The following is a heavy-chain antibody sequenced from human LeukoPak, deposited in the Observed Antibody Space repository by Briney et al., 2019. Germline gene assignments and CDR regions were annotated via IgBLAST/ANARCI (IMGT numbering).Heavy chain of an antibody. CDR1: GGSISSYY. D-gene: IGHD1-26*01. V-gene: IGHV4-4*07. J-gene: IGHJ4*02. Sequence: SETLSLTCTVSGGSISSYYWSWIRQPPGKGLEWIGRIYTSGSTNYNPSLKSRVTMSVDTSKNQFSLKLSSVTAADTAVYYCARGPGIVGATDLDYWGQGTLVTVSS. CDR3: ARGPGIVGATDLDY. CDR2: IYTSGST.